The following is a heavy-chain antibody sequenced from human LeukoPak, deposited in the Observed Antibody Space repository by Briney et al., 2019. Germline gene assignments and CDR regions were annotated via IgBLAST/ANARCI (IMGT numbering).Heavy chain of an antibody. V-gene: IGHV3-23*01. CDR3: ARAEGIAAAGFDY. Sequence: PGGCLRLSCAASGFTFSNYAMSWVRQAPGKGLEWVSAISGSGTATYFADSVKGRFTISRDNSKNTLYLQMNSLRAEDTAVYYCARAEGIAAAGFDYWGQGTLVTVSS. CDR2: ISGSGTAT. J-gene: IGHJ4*02. CDR1: GFTFSNYA. D-gene: IGHD6-13*01.